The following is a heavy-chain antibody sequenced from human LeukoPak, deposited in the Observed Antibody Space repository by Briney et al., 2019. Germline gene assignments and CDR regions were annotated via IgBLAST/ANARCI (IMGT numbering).Heavy chain of an antibody. CDR3: ARRDCSGGSCSNYYDSSGYYYNY. J-gene: IGHJ4*02. V-gene: IGHV1-18*01. CDR2: ISAYNGNT. D-gene: IGHD2-15*01. CDR1: GYTFTNYG. Sequence: ASEKVSCKASGYTFTNYGISWVRQAPGQGLEWMGWISAYNGNTNYAQKLQGRVTMTTDTSTSTAYMELRSLRSDDTAVYYCARRDCSGGSCSNYYDSSGYYYNYWGQGTLVTVSS.